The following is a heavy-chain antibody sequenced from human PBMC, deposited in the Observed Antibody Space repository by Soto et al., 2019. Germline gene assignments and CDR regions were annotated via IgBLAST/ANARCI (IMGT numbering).Heavy chain of an antibody. D-gene: IGHD3-10*01. CDR2: ISSAENNQ. Sequence: QVQLVESGGGVVQPGRSLSLSCAASGFTSSSFVIHWVRQAPGKGLEWLAVISSAENNQYYADSVKGRFTISRDNSKNTLYLQVKSLRAEETADYFCAKARGVLDAFDIWRQGTMVTVSS. V-gene: IGHV3-30*18. CDR1: GFTSSSFV. J-gene: IGHJ3*02. CDR3: AKARGVLDAFDI.